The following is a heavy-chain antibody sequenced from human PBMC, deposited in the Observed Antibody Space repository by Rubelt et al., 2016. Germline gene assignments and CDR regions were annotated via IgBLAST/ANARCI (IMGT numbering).Heavy chain of an antibody. D-gene: IGHD3-3*01. CDR2: INPSGGRT. J-gene: IGHJ4*02. CDR3: ARVSYDFWSGQYFDY. Sequence: QVQLVQSGAEVKKPGASVKVSCKASGYTFTSYYMHWVRQAPGQGLEWMGIINPSGGRTSYAQKFQGRVTMTRDTSTSTVYMELSSLRSEDTAVYYCARVSYDFWSGQYFDYWGQGTLVTVSS. V-gene: IGHV1-46*01. CDR1: GYTFTSYY.